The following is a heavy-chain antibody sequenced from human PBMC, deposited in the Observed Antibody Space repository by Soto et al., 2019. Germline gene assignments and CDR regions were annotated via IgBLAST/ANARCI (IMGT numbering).Heavy chain of an antibody. Sequence: TLSLTCAISGDSVSSNSAAWNWIRQSPSRGLEWLGRTYYRSKWYNDYAVSVKSRITINPDTSKNQFSLQLNSATPEDTAVYYCARDLILVGSSPGARYYFDYWGQGTLVTVSS. CDR2: TYYRSKWYN. J-gene: IGHJ4*02. CDR1: GDSVSSNSAA. CDR3: ARDLILVGSSPGARYYFDY. V-gene: IGHV6-1*01. D-gene: IGHD6-6*01.